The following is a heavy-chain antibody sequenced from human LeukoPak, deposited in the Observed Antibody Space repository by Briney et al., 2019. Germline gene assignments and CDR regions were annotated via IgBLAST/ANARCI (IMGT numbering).Heavy chain of an antibody. V-gene: IGHV4-34*01. CDR1: GGSVSGHY. J-gene: IGHJ5*02. Sequence: SETLSLTCAVYGGSVSGHYWTWIRQPPGKGLEWIGEVSDAGRSNYNPSLNSRVTMSVDASNNQFSLRVSSVTSADTAVYYCGRFGDDNSDHGGRGTLAPVSS. CDR2: VSDAGRS. D-gene: IGHD3-16*01. CDR3: GRFGDDNSDH.